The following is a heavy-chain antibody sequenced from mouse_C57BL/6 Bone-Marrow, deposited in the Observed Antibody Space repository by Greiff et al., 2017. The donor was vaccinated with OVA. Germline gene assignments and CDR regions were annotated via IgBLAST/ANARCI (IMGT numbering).Heavy chain of an antibody. Sequence: DVQLQESGGDLVKPGGSLKLSCAASGFTFSSYGMSWVRQTPDKRLEWVATISSGGSYTSYPDSVKGRFTISRDNAKNTLYLQMSSLRSEDTAMYYCARAPITTVVAHDYRGEGTTLTVSS. CDR2: ISSGGSYT. V-gene: IGHV5-6*01. J-gene: IGHJ2*01. CDR3: ARAPITTVVAHDY. D-gene: IGHD1-1*01. CDR1: GFTFSSYG.